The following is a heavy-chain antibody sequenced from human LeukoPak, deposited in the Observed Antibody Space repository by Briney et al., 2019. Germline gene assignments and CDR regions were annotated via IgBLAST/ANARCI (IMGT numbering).Heavy chain of an antibody. D-gene: IGHD6-19*01. CDR3: ALTPGYSSGWYPGMDV. Sequence: GASVKVSCKASGGTFSSYAISWVRQAPGQGLEWMGGIIPIFGTANYAQKFQGRATITADESTSTAYMELSSLRSEDTAVYYCALTPGYSSGWYPGMDVWGQGTTVTVSS. CDR1: GGTFSSYA. J-gene: IGHJ6*02. V-gene: IGHV1-69*01. CDR2: IIPIFGTA.